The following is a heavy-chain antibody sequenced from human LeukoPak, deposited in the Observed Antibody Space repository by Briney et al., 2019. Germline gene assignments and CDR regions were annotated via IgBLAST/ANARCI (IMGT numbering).Heavy chain of an antibody. J-gene: IGHJ4*02. D-gene: IGHD6-13*01. V-gene: IGHV3-23*01. Sequence: GGSLRLSCAASGFTLNNYAMTWVRQDPGKGLEWVSAICASGGNTYYADSVKGRFTISRDTSKNTLYLQTNSLRAEDTAVYYCAKVISSSCGIGGYWGQGTLVTVSS. CDR3: AKVISSSCGIGGY. CDR2: ICASGGNT. CDR1: GFTLNNYA.